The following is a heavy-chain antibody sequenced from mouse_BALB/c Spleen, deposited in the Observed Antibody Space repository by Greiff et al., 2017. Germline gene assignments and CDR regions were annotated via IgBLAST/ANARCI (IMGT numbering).Heavy chain of an antibody. CDR1: GFTFSSFG. CDR2: ISSGSSTI. Sequence: EVQVVESGGGLVQPGGSRKLSCAASGFTFSSFGMHWVRQAPEKGLEWVAYISSGSSTIYYADTVKGRFTISRDNPKNTLFLQMTSLRSEDTAMYYCARSGTTATSYAMDYWGQGTSVTVSS. D-gene: IGHD1-2*01. CDR3: ARSGTTATSYAMDY. J-gene: IGHJ4*01. V-gene: IGHV5-17*02.